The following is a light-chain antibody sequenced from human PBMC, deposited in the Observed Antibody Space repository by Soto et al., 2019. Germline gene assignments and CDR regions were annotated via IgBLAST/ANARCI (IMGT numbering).Light chain of an antibody. Sequence: DIQMTQSPSTLSASVGDRVTITCRASQSISSWLAWYQQKPGKAPKLLIYDASSLECGVPSRFSGSGSGTEFTLTICRLHPDDFATYYCQQFEGSFGQGTKVEIK. CDR3: QQFEGS. CDR2: DAS. J-gene: IGKJ1*01. V-gene: IGKV1-5*01. CDR1: QSISSW.